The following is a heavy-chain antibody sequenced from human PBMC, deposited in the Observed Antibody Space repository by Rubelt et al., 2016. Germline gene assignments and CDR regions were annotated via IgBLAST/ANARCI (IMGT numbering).Heavy chain of an antibody. V-gene: IGHV4-39*01. Sequence: QLHLQESGPGLVKPSETLSLTCTVSGGSFSNTFSYCFWLRQPPGKGLEWVGSFYPGGYYYYNPSLKSRVACSVDTYQSQFSLKMTSVTAADTAVYYCARRSHTGPPVWGQGTLVTVSS. CDR1: GGSFSNTFSY. D-gene: IGHD1-14*01. J-gene: IGHJ4*02. CDR2: FYPGGYY. CDR3: ARRSHTGPPV.